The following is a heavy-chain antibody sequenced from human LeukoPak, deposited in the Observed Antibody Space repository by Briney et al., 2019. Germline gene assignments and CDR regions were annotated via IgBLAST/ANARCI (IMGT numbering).Heavy chain of an antibody. Sequence: PGRSLRLSCAASGFTFSSFWMSWVRQAPGKGLEWVASIKQDATEKFYVDSVKGRFTISRDNAKTSVYLEMNSLRVEDTAVYYCARGNIPGAGRFDPWGQGTLVTVSS. V-gene: IGHV3-7*01. CDR3: ARGNIPGAGRFDP. CDR2: IKQDATEK. D-gene: IGHD6-13*01. CDR1: GFTFSSFW. J-gene: IGHJ5*02.